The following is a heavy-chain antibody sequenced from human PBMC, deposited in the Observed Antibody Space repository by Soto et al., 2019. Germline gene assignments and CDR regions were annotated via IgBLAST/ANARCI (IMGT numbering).Heavy chain of an antibody. CDR3: ARDSKRGYSGYDKLDY. D-gene: IGHD5-12*01. J-gene: IGHJ4*02. CDR2: IHSSGSS. V-gene: IGHV4-59*01. CDR1: GGSISTYY. Sequence: SETLSLTCTVSGGSISTYYWSWIRQPPGKGLEWIGYIHSSGSSNSNPSLKSRVTISVDTSKNQFSLKLSSVTPADTAVYYCARDSKRGYSGYDKLDYWGQGTPVTVSS.